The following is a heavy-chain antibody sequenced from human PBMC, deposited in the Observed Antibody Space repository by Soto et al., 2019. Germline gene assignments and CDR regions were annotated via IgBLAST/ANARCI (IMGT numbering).Heavy chain of an antibody. CDR1: GGSFSGYY. D-gene: IGHD3-3*01. Sequence: SETLSLTCAVYGGSFSGYYWSWIRQPPGKGLEWIGEINHSGSTNYNPSLKSRVTISVDTSKNQFSLKLSSVTAADTAVYYCARGSSRLRFLEWSYYYMDVWGKGTTVTVS. J-gene: IGHJ6*03. CDR3: ARGSSRLRFLEWSYYYMDV. V-gene: IGHV4-34*01. CDR2: INHSGST.